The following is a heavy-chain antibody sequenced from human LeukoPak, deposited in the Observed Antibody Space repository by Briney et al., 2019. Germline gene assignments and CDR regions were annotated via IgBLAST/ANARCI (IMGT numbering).Heavy chain of an antibody. CDR3: ARDPGWLDFDY. Sequence: SETLSLTCTVSGGSISSTNYYWGWIRQPPGKGLEWIGSIYYSEDTYYNPSLKSRVTISVDTSKNQFSLQLNSVTPDDTAVYYCARDPGWLDFDYWGQGTLVTVSS. CDR1: GGSISSTNYY. CDR2: IYYSEDT. V-gene: IGHV4-39*02. D-gene: IGHD6-19*01. J-gene: IGHJ4*02.